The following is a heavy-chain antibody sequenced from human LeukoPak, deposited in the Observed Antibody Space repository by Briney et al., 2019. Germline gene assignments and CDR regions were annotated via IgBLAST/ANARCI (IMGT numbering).Heavy chain of an antibody. J-gene: IGHJ6*02. D-gene: IGHD2-15*01. CDR3: ARDPIVVVVAATPYGMDV. CDR1: GFTFSSYS. Sequence: GGSLRLSCAASGFTFSSYSMNWVRQAPGKGLEWVSYISSSSSTIYYADSVKGRFTISRDNAKNSLYLQMNSLRAEDTAVYYCARDPIVVVVAATPYGMDVWGQGTTVTVSS. CDR2: ISSSSSTI. V-gene: IGHV3-48*01.